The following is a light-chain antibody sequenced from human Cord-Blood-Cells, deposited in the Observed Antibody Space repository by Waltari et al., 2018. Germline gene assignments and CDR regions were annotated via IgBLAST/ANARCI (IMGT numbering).Light chain of an antibody. CDR3: SSYTSSSTLYV. CDR2: DVS. Sequence: QSALTQPASVSGSPGQSITISCTGTSSDVGGYSYVSWYQQHPGKAPKLMSYDVSNRPSGVSNRFSGSKSGNTASLTISGLQAEDEADYYCSSYTSSSTLYVFGTGTKVTVL. V-gene: IGLV2-14*01. CDR1: SSDVGGYSY. J-gene: IGLJ1*01.